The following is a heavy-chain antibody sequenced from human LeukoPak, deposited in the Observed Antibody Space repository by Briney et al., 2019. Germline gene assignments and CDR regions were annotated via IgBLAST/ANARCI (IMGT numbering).Heavy chain of an antibody. CDR3: ATGYCSSTSCFYYFDY. D-gene: IGHD2-2*01. V-gene: IGHV1-24*01. CDR2: FDPEDGET. J-gene: IGHJ4*02. Sequence: GASVKVSCKVSGCTLTELSMHWVRQAPGKGLGWMGGFDPEDGETIYAQKFQGRVTMTEDTSTDTAYMELSSLRSEDTAVYYCATGYCSSTSCFYYFDYWGQGTLVTVSS. CDR1: GCTLTELS.